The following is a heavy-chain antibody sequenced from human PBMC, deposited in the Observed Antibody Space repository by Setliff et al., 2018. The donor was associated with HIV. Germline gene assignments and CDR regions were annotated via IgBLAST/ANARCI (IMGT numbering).Heavy chain of an antibody. CDR2: IKEDGSQK. CDR1: GFTFSSYW. J-gene: IGHJ4*02. D-gene: IGHD6-13*01. CDR3: VRVGRGSWWVPTDY. Sequence: PGGSLRLSCAASGFTFSSYWMAWVRQAPGKGLEWVANIKEDGSQKYYVDSVKGRFTISRDNAKNSLYLQMNSLRAEDTAVYYCVRVGRGSWWVPTDYWGQGNLVTVSS. V-gene: IGHV3-7*01.